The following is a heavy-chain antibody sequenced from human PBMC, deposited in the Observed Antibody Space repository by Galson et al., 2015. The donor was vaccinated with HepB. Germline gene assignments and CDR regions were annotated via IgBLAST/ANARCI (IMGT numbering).Heavy chain of an antibody. CDR2: ISYDGSNK. CDR1: GFTFSSYA. D-gene: IGHD4-17*01. Sequence: SLRLSCAASGFTFSSYAMHWVRQAPGKGLEWVAVISYDGSNKYYADSVKGRFTISRDNSKNTLYLQMNSLRAEDTAVYYCARGRRVTRDFDYWGQGTLVTVSS. J-gene: IGHJ4*02. V-gene: IGHV3-30*04. CDR3: ARGRRVTRDFDY.